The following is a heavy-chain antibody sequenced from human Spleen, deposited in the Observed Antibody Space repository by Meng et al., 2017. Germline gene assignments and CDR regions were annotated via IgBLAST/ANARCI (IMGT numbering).Heavy chain of an antibody. CDR3: ARTTYSSITDWPYFDY. CDR2: TDSDGNT. D-gene: IGHD1-14*01. J-gene: IGHJ4*02. Sequence: GESLKISCAASGFSVSSTYRSWVRQAPGKGLEWVSLTDSDGNTRYADSVKGRFTIPRDNSKNTVWLQMSSLRVEDTALYYCARTTYSSITDWPYFDYWGQGTPVTVSS. V-gene: IGHV3-53*01. CDR1: GFSVSSTY.